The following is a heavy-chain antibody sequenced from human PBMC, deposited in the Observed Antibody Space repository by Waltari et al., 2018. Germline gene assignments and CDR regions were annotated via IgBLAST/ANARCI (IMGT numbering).Heavy chain of an antibody. CDR1: GITVSNSY. Sequence: EVQLVESGGGLVQPGGSLRLTCAALGITVSNSYMSWVRQAPGMGLEWVSVIYSDGNTYYADSVKGRFTISRDSSKNTLFLQMNSLRVEDTAVYYCARDGYIGRAGYWGQGALVTVSS. V-gene: IGHV3-66*01. J-gene: IGHJ4*02. CDR2: IYSDGNT. D-gene: IGHD5-12*01. CDR3: ARDGYIGRAGY.